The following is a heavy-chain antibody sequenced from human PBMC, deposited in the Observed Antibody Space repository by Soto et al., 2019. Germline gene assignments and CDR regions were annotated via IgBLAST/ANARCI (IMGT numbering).Heavy chain of an antibody. Sequence: PSETLSLTCTVSGGSISSGDYYWSWIRQPPGKGLEWIGYIYYSGSTYYNPSLKSRVTISVDTSKNQFSLKLSSVTAADTAVYYCAREIPQNGYYYYGMDVWGQGTTVTVSS. CDR1: GGSISSGDYY. V-gene: IGHV4-30-4*01. CDR3: AREIPQNGYYYYGMDV. CDR2: IYYSGST. J-gene: IGHJ6*02.